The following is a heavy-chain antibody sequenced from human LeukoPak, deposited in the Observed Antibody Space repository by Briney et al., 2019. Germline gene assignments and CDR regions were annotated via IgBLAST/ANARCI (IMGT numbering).Heavy chain of an antibody. J-gene: IGHJ4*02. Sequence: GGTLRLSCAASGFTFSSYGMRWVRQAPGKGLEWVSAISGSGGSTYYADSVKGRFTISRDNSKNTLYLQMHSLRAEDTAVYYCAKPLRYFDWLLHLHDYWGQGTLVTVSS. CDR1: GFTFSSYG. CDR3: AKPLRYFDWLLHLHDY. CDR2: ISGSGGST. D-gene: IGHD3-9*01. V-gene: IGHV3-23*01.